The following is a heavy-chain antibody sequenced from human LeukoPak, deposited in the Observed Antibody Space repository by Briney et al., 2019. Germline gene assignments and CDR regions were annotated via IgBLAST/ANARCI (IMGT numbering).Heavy chain of an antibody. CDR2: ISYSGNK. CDR3: ARRPRLDV. CDR1: GGPITTTGYH. Sequence: SETLSLTCSVSGGPITTTGYHWAWIRQPPGEGLQWIGWISYSGNKYYSPSLNSRVTISLDTSKNQFSLRLTSVTAADTAVYYCARRPRLDVWGQGTTVTVSS. J-gene: IGHJ6*02. V-gene: IGHV4-39*01.